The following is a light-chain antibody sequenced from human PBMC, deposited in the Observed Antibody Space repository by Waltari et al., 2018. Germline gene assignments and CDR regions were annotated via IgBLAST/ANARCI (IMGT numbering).Light chain of an antibody. V-gene: IGKV1-39*01. J-gene: IGKJ2*01. CDR1: QSISSY. CDR2: AAS. CDR3: QQSYSNPYT. Sequence: DIQMTQSPSSLSTSVGDRVTITCRASQSISSYLNWYQLKAGKAPKLLIYAASSLQSGVPSRFSGSGFGTDFTLTINSLQPEDFATYYCQQSYSNPYTFGQGPSWRSN.